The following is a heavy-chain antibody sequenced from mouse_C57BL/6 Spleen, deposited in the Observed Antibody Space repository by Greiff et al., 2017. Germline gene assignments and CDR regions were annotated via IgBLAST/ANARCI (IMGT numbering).Heavy chain of an antibody. CDR1: GYTFTSYW. V-gene: IGHV1-52*01. D-gene: IGHD1-1*01. CDR3: ASYFYAMDY. J-gene: IGHJ4*01. Sequence: QVQLQQSGAELVRPGSSVKLSCKASGYTFTSYWMHWVKQRPIQGLEWIGNIDPSDSETHYNQKFKDKATLTVDKSSSTAYMQLSSLTSEDSAVYYCASYFYAMDYWGQGTSVTVSS. CDR2: IDPSDSET.